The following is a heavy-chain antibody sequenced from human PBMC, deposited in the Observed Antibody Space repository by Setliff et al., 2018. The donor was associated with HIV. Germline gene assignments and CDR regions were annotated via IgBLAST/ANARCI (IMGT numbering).Heavy chain of an antibody. D-gene: IGHD6-19*01. CDR3: AREVFSGWRIFDI. CDR1: GGSISSGGYY. V-gene: IGHV4-31*03. J-gene: IGHJ3*02. Sequence: PSETLSLTCTVSGGSISSGGYYWSWIRQHPGKGLEWIGYIYYSGSTYQNPSLKSRVTISVNTSKNQFSLKLSSVTAADTAVYYCAREVFSGWRIFDIWGHGTMVTVSS. CDR2: IYYSGST.